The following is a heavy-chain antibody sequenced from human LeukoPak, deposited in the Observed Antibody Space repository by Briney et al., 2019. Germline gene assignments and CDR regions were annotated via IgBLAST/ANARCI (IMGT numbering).Heavy chain of an antibody. V-gene: IGHV4-39*07. CDR1: GGSISSSSYY. J-gene: IGHJ5*02. CDR3: ASRQYYDILTGYRSPRRRQNPQFDP. D-gene: IGHD3-9*01. Sequence: SETLSLTCTVSGGSISSSSYYWGWIRQPPGKGLEWIGEINHSGSTNYNPSLKSRVTISVDTSKNQFSLKLSSVTAADTAVYYCASRQYYDILTGYRSPRRRQNPQFDPWGQGTLVTVSS. CDR2: INHSGST.